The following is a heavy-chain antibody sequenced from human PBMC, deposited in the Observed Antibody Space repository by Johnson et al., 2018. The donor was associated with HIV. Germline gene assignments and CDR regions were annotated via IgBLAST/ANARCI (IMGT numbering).Heavy chain of an antibody. J-gene: IGHJ3*02. CDR1: GFTFSSYA. V-gene: IGHV3-7*02. D-gene: IGHD6-6*01. CDR2: IKQDGSEK. CDR3: ARAGSSSSGPRAFDI. Sequence: MLLVESGGGVVQPGRSLRLSCAASGFTFSSYAMHWVRQAPGKGLEWVANIKQDGSEKYYVDSVKGRFTISRDNSKNTPYLQMNSLRAEDTAVYYCARAGSSSSGPRAFDIWGQGTMVTVSS.